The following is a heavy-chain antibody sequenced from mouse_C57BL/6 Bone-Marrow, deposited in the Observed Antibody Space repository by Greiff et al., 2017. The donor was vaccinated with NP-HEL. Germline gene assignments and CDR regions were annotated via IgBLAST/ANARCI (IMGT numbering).Heavy chain of an antibody. J-gene: IGHJ4*01. CDR1: GFTFSDYY. CDR3: AREGGLRRRTYAMDY. CDR2: IYYDGSST. D-gene: IGHD2-4*01. V-gene: IGHV5-16*01. Sequence: EVMLVESEGGLVQPGSSMKLSCTASGFTFSDYYMAWVRQVPEKGLEWVADIYYDGSSTYYLDSLKSRFIISGDNAKNILYLQMSSLKSEDTATYYCAREGGLRRRTYAMDYWGQGTSVTVSS.